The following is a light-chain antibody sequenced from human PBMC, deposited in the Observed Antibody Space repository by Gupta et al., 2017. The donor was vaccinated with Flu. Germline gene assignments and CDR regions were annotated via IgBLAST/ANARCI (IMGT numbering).Light chain of an antibody. CDR3: QSSDIRSVV. V-gene: IGLV6-57*03. Sequence: NFMLTQPHSVSESPGKTVTISCTRGSGNIASNYVQWYQQRPGSVPTVVIYKDDQRPSGVPDRFSGSIDSSSNSDTLTISGLKAEDESYYYCQSSDIRSVVLGGGTKLTVL. CDR2: KDD. J-gene: IGLJ2*01. CDR1: SGNIASNY.